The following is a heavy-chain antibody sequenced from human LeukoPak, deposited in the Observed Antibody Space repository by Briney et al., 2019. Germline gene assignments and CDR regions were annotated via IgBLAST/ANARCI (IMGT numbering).Heavy chain of an antibody. CDR2: IYYSGST. Sequence: SETLSLTCTLSGGSISSYYWSWIRQPPGKGLEWIGYIYYSGSTNYNPSLKSRVTISVDTSKNQFSLKLSSVTAADTAVYYCARGLFGVFDYWGQGTLVTVSS. J-gene: IGHJ4*02. CDR3: ARGLFGVFDY. D-gene: IGHD3-3*01. CDR1: GGSISSYY. V-gene: IGHV4-59*01.